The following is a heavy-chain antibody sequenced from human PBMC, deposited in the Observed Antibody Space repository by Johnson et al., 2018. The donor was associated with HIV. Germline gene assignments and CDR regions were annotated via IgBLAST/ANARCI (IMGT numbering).Heavy chain of an antibody. Sequence: VQLVESGGGLVQPGGSLRLSCAASGFTFSMYDIHWVRQTTGKGLEWVSGIGIAGDTYYIDSVKGRFTISRENAKKYLYLQINNLRAGDTAVYYCVRWIVVRLGAFDIWGQGTTVTVSS. CDR3: VRWIVVRLGAFDI. CDR2: IGIAGDT. CDR1: GFTFSMYD. V-gene: IGHV3-13*01. D-gene: IGHD3-22*01. J-gene: IGHJ3*02.